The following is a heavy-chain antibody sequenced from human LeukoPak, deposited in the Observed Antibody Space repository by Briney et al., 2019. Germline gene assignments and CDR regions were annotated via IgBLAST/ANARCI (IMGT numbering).Heavy chain of an antibody. CDR1: GYSISSGYY. CDR2: IYHSGST. CDR3: ARDAGYSRY. Sequence: SETLSLTCAVSGYSISSGYYRGWIRQPPGKGLEWIGSIYHSGSTYYNPSLKSRVTISVDTSKNRFSLKLSSVPAADTAVYYCARDAGYSRYWGQGTLVTVSS. D-gene: IGHD6-13*01. J-gene: IGHJ4*02. V-gene: IGHV4-38-2*02.